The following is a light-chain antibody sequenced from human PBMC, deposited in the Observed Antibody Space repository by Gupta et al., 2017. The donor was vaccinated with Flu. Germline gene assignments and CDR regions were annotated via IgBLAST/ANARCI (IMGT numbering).Light chain of an antibody. CDR2: SNN. CDR1: SSNIRSNT. V-gene: IGLV1-44*01. J-gene: IGLJ2*01. Sequence: GHMVTIPCSGSSSNIRSNTVNWYQHFPGTAPHLVIYSNNQRPSGLPDRPSCCSSGTSASLAITGLTSEDEADHFCAARDDNLGGAVFGGGTK. CDR3: AARDDNLGGAV.